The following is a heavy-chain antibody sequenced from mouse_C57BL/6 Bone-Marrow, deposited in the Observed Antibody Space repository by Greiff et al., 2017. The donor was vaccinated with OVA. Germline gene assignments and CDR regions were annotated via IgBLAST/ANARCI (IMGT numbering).Heavy chain of an antibody. V-gene: IGHV5-12*01. CDR2: ISNGGGST. CDR1: GFTFSDYY. Sequence: EVQRVESGGGLVQPGGSLKLSCAASGFTFSDYYMYWVRQTPEKRLEWVAYISNGGGSTYYPDTVKGRFTISRDNAKNTLYLQMSRLKSEDTAMYYCARHARVYDYDSVDYWGQGTTLTVSS. J-gene: IGHJ2*01. CDR3: ARHARVYDYDSVDY. D-gene: IGHD2-4*01.